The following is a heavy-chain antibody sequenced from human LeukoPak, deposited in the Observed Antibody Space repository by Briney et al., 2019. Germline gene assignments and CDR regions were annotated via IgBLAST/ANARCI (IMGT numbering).Heavy chain of an antibody. J-gene: IGHJ4*02. D-gene: IGHD3-22*01. V-gene: IGHV3-23*01. Sequence: GGSLRLSCAASGVTLSSYAMSWARQAPGKGLEWVSGISSSGSGGNTYYADSVKGRFTISRDNSKNTLYLQMNSLRTEDTAVYYCARVPGYDSSGYFDYWGQGTLVTVSS. CDR2: ISSSGSGGNT. CDR1: GVTLSSYA. CDR3: ARVPGYDSSGYFDY.